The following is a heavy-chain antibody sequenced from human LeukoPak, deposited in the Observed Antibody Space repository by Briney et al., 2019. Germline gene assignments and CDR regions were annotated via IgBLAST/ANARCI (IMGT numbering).Heavy chain of an antibody. J-gene: IGHJ4*02. CDR1: GYTFTGYY. CDR3: ARDADYGDYRFDY. V-gene: IGHV1-2*02. Sequence: ASVKVSCKASGYTFTGYYMHWVRQAPGQGPEWMGWINPNSGGTNYAQKFQGRVTMTRDTSISTAYMELSRLRSDDTAVYYCARDADYGDYRFDYWGQGTLVTVSS. CDR2: INPNSGGT. D-gene: IGHD4-17*01.